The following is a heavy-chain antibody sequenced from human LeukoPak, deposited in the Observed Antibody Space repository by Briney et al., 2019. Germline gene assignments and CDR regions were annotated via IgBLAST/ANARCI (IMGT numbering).Heavy chain of an antibody. CDR3: ARASLGWFDP. Sequence: GGSLRLSCAGSGFIFNNYAMHWVRQPPGKGLEWVSGISWNSGSIDYADSVKGRFTISRDNARNSLYLQMSSLTSEDTAVYFCARASLGWFDPWGQGTLVTVSS. J-gene: IGHJ5*02. V-gene: IGHV3-9*01. CDR1: GFIFNNYA. CDR2: ISWNSGSI. D-gene: IGHD7-27*01.